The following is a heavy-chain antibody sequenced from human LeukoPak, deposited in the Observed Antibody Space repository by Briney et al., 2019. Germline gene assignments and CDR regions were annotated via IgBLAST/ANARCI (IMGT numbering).Heavy chain of an antibody. CDR2: ISYDGSNK. Sequence: GGSLRLSCAASGFTFSNYGMHWVRQAPGKGLEWVAVISYDGSNKYYADSVKGRFTISRDNSKNTLYLQMNSLRAEDTAVYYCARDRWGSYFDYWGQGTLVTVSS. V-gene: IGHV3-30*19. CDR1: GFTFSNYG. J-gene: IGHJ4*02. D-gene: IGHD3-16*01. CDR3: ARDRWGSYFDY.